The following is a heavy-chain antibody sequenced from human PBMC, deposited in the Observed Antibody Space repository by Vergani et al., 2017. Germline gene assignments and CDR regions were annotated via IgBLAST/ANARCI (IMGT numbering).Heavy chain of an antibody. CDR2: ISWNSGSI. Sequence: VQLVESGGGVVQPGRSLRLSCAASGFTFDDYAMHWVRQAPGKGLEWVSGISWNSGSIGYADSVKGRFTISRDNAKNSLYLHMNSLRTEDTALYFCAKGGVAVATYWYFDLWGRGTLVTVSS. J-gene: IGHJ2*01. CDR3: AKGGVAVATYWYFDL. V-gene: IGHV3-9*01. D-gene: IGHD6-19*01. CDR1: GFTFDDYA.